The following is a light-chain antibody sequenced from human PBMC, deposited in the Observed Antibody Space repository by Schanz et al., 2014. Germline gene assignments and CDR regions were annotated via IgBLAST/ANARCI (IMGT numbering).Light chain of an antibody. J-gene: IGKJ2*01. CDR2: AAS. CDR1: QSVTSSY. Sequence: EIVLTQSPGTLSLSPGERATLSCRASQSVTSSYVAWYQQKPGQAPRLFIYAASSRATGVPDRFSGSGSGTDFTLTISRLEPEDFAVYYCQQYGNSPPFTFGQGTRLEIK. V-gene: IGKV3-20*01. CDR3: QQYGNSPPFT.